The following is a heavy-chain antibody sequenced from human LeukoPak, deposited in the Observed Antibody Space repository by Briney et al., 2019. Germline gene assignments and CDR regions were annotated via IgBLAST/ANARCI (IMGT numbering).Heavy chain of an antibody. CDR1: GYTFTSYG. D-gene: IGHD3-22*01. V-gene: IGHV1-18*01. CDR3: ARGGWDYYYDSSGYYHANDY. Sequence: GASVKVSCKASGYTFTSYGISWVRQAPGQGLEWMGWISGYNGHTNYAQKFQGRVTITADKSTSTAYMELSSLRSEDTAVYYCARGGWDYYYDSSGYYHANDYWGQGTLVTVSS. CDR2: ISGYNGHT. J-gene: IGHJ4*02.